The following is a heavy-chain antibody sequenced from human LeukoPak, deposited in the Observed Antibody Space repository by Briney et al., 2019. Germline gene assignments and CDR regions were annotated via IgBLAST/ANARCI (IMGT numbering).Heavy chain of an antibody. CDR2: TYYRSEWYY. CDR1: GDSVSSNTAS. J-gene: IGHJ4*02. CDR3: ARDFDY. V-gene: IGHV6-1*01. Sequence: SQTLSLTCAISGDSVSSNTASWNWIRQSPSRGLEWLGRTYYRSEWYYDYAVSVKSRMTINTDTSRNQFSLQLNSVIPEDTAVYYCARDFDYWGQGTLVTVSS.